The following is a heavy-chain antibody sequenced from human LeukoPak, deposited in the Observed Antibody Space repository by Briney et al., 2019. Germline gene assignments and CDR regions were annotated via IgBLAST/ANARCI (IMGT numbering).Heavy chain of an antibody. V-gene: IGHV1-46*01. D-gene: IGHD3-22*01. Sequence: ASVKVSCKASGYTFTSYYMHWVRQAPGQGLEWMGIINPSGGSTSYAQKFQGRVTMTRDTSTSTVYMELSSLRSEDTAVYYCARIPRIMIIVITWGGDAFDIWGQGTMVTVSS. CDR3: ARIPRIMIIVITWGGDAFDI. CDR1: GYTFTSYY. CDR2: INPSGGST. J-gene: IGHJ3*02.